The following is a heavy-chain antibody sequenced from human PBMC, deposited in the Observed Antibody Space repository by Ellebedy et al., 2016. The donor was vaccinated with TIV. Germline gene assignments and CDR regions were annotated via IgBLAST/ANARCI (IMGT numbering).Heavy chain of an antibody. Sequence: GGSLRLXXAASGFTFSDYTMNWVRQAPGKGLEWVSHISGSSRGIFHADSVRGRFTVSRDNAKNSLFLQMDGLRDEDTALYFCARESLDIWGTFRYLFDYWGQGILVTVSS. V-gene: IGHV3-48*02. CDR1: GFTFSDYT. J-gene: IGHJ4*02. CDR3: ARESLDIWGTFRYLFDY. D-gene: IGHD3-16*02. CDR2: ISGSSRGI.